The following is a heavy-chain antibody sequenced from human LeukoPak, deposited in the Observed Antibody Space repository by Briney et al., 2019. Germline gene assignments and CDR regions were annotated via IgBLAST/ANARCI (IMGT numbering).Heavy chain of an antibody. V-gene: IGHV3-64*02. Sequence: PGGSLRLSCAASGFTFSTYAMHWVRQAPGKGLEYVSAISTNGDRTYYADSVKGRFTISRDNSKNTLFLQMGSLRADDMAVYYCARWGSTSCYDYWGQGTLVTVSS. J-gene: IGHJ4*02. CDR3: ARWGSTSCYDY. D-gene: IGHD2-2*01. CDR1: GFTFSTYA. CDR2: ISTNGDRT.